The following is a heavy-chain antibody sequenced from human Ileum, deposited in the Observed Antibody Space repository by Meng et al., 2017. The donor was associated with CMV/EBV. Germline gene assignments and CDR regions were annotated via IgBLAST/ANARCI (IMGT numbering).Heavy chain of an antibody. D-gene: IGHD3-22*01. CDR3: ARTPNDRGRYGMDV. CDR1: GSSITNYY. CDR2: NNPGGTT. Sequence: SETLSLTCTVSGSSITNYYWTWVRRPPGKGLEWIAYNNPGGTTIYNPSLKSRVSISVDTSNNQFSLRLNSVTAADTAVYYCARTPNDRGRYGMDVWGHGTTVTVSS. V-gene: IGHV4-59*12. J-gene: IGHJ6*02.